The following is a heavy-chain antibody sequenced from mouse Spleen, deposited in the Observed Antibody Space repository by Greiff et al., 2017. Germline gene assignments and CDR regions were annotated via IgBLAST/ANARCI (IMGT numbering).Heavy chain of an antibody. V-gene: IGHV1-81*01. J-gene: IGHJ3*01. CDR3: ARVFAY. Sequence: VKVVESGAELARPGASVKLSCKASGYTFTSYGISWVKQRTGQGLEWIGEIYPRSGNTYYNEKFKGKATLTADKSSSTAYMELRSLTSEDSAVYFCARVFAYWGQGTLVTVSA. CDR1: GYTFTSYG. CDR2: IYPRSGNT.